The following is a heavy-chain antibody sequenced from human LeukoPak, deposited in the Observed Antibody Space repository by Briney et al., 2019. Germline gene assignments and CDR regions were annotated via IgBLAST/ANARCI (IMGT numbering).Heavy chain of an antibody. CDR2: IYHSGST. V-gene: IGHV4-38-2*02. CDR3: ARDLVTMVRGVLRANWFDP. D-gene: IGHD3-10*01. CDR1: GYSISSGYY. J-gene: IGHJ5*02. Sequence: SETLSLTCAVSGYSISSGYYWGWILQPPGKGLEWIGSIYHSGSTYYNPSLKSRVTISVDTSKNQFSLKLSSVTAADTAVYYCARDLVTMVRGVLRANWFDPWGQGTLVTVSS.